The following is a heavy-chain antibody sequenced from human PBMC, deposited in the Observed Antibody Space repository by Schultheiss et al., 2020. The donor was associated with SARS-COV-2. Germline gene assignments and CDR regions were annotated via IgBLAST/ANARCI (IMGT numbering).Heavy chain of an antibody. Sequence: GGSLRLSCSASGFTFSSYGMHWVRQAPGKGLEWVAVIWYDGSNKYYADSVKGRFTISRDNSKNTLYLQMNSLRAEDTAVYYCAKEGLRYSYGYGWFDPWGQGTLVTVSS. CDR3: AKEGLRYSYGYGWFDP. CDR1: GFTFSSYG. V-gene: IGHV3-30*02. D-gene: IGHD5-18*01. J-gene: IGHJ5*02. CDR2: IWYDGSNK.